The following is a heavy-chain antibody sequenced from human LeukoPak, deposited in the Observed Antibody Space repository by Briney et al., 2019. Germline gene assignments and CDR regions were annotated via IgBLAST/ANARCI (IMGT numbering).Heavy chain of an antibody. CDR3: ARETRITIFGVVRPNAFDI. J-gene: IGHJ3*02. CDR2: IYYSGST. V-gene: IGHV4-59*01. Sequence: SETLSLTCTVSGGSISSYYWSWIRQPPGKGLEWIGYIYYSGSTNYNPSLKSRVTISVDTSKNQFSLKLSSVTAADTAVYYCARETRITIFGVVRPNAFDIWGQGTMVTVSS. D-gene: IGHD3-3*01. CDR1: GGSISSYY.